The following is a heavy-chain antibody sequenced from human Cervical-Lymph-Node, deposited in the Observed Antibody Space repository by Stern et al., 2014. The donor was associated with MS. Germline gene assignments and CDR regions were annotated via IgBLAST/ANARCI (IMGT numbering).Heavy chain of an antibody. Sequence: QVQLQQSGPGLVKPSQTLSLTCAISGDSVSSNSAAWNWIRQSPSRGLEWLGRTYXRSKWDNDYAVSVKSQITINPDTSKNQFSLQLNSVTPEDTAVYYCARGWGSSWVYYYYGMDVWGQGTTVTVSS. CDR1: GDSVSSNSAA. D-gene: IGHD6-13*01. J-gene: IGHJ6*02. V-gene: IGHV6-1*01. CDR3: ARGWGSSWVYYYYGMDV. CDR2: TYXRSKWDN.